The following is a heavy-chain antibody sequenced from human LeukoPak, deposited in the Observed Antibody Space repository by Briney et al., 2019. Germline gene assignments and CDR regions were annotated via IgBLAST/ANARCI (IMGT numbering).Heavy chain of an antibody. V-gene: IGHV1-18*01. Sequence: ASVKVSCKASGYTFTSYGISWVRQAPGQGLEWMGWISAYNGNTNYAQKFQGRVTMTRDMSTSTVYMELSSLRSEDTAVYYCARVRCSGGSCYFDYWGQGTLVTVSS. J-gene: IGHJ4*02. CDR1: GYTFTSYG. CDR2: ISAYNGNT. CDR3: ARVRCSGGSCYFDY. D-gene: IGHD2-15*01.